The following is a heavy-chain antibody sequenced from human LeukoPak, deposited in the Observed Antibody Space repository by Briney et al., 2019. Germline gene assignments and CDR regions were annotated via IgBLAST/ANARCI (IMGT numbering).Heavy chain of an antibody. Sequence: PSVKVSCKASGYTFTSYDINWVRRATGQGLEWMGWMNPNSGNTGYAQKFQGRVTMTRNTSISTAYMELSSLRSEDTAVYYCAVYSSSSPWLMDVWGQGTTVTVSS. V-gene: IGHV1-8*01. CDR3: AVYSSSSPWLMDV. CDR1: GYTFTSYD. CDR2: MNPNSGNT. D-gene: IGHD6-6*01. J-gene: IGHJ6*02.